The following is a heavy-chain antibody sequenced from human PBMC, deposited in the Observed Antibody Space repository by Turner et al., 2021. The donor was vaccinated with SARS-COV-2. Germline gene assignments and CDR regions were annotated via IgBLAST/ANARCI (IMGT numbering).Heavy chain of an antibody. V-gene: IGHV3-30*18. CDR2: ISYDGSNK. J-gene: IGHJ4*02. CDR3: AKSGGMYCSGGNCYSSYFDY. CDR1: GFTFSNYG. D-gene: IGHD2-15*01. Sequence: VQLVESGGGVVQPGRSLRLACAASGFTFSNYGVHWVRQAPGKGLEWVAVISYDGSNKYYADSVKGRFTISRDNYKNTLYLQMNSLRAEDTAVYYCAKSGGMYCSGGNCYSSYFDYWGQGTLVTVSS.